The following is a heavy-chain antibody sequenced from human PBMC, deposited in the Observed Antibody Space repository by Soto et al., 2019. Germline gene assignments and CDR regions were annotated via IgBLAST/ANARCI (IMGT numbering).Heavy chain of an antibody. D-gene: IGHD3-16*01. J-gene: IGHJ4*02. V-gene: IGHV1-18*04. CDR2: INTYNGNT. CDR1: GYTFTTYD. CDR3: ASWVWQVHGFGGPFDY. Sequence: QVQLVQSGAEVKKPGASVKVSCKASGYTFTTYDINWVRQAPGQALEWVGWINTYNGNTNYAQKLQGRITVTTDTSTSTAYMELKSLRSDDTAVYYCASWVWQVHGFGGPFDYWGQGTLVTVSS.